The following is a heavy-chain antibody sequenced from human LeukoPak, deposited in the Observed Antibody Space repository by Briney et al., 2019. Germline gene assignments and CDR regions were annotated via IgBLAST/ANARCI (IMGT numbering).Heavy chain of an antibody. CDR2: IYYSGST. Sequence: SETLSLTCTVSGGSISSYYWSWIRQPPGKGLEWIGYIYYSGSTNYNPSLKSRVTISVDTSKNQFSLKLSSVTAADTAVYYCVRRCSGGSCYYYFDYWGQGTLVTVSS. CDR1: GGSISSYY. V-gene: IGHV4-59*01. D-gene: IGHD2-15*01. CDR3: VRRCSGGSCYYYFDY. J-gene: IGHJ4*02.